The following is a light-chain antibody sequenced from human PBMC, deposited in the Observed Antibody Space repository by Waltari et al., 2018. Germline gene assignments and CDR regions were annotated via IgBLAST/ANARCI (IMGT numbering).Light chain of an antibody. J-gene: IGLJ3*02. Sequence: QSVLTQPPPVSGAPGQRVPIPCTGSRSNTGAGYDLHRYQQLPGTAPKPLIYGNSNRPSGVPDRFSGSKSGTSASLAITGLQAEDEADYYCQSYDSSLSGSVFGGGTKLTVL. CDR1: RSNTGAGYD. CDR3: QSYDSSLSGSV. CDR2: GNS. V-gene: IGLV1-40*01.